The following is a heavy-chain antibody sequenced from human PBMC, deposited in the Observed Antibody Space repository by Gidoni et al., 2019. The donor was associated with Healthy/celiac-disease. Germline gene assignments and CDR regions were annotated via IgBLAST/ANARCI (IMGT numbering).Heavy chain of an antibody. CDR2: IWYDGSNK. Sequence: QVQLVESGGGVVQPGRSLRLSWAASGFTFSSYGMHWVRQAPGKGLEWVAVIWYDGSNKYHADSVKGRFTISRDNSKNTLYLQMNSLRAEDTAVYYCARDPFWSGYYFDYWGQGTLVTVSS. CDR1: GFTFSSYG. D-gene: IGHD3-3*01. J-gene: IGHJ4*02. CDR3: ARDPFWSGYYFDY. V-gene: IGHV3-33*01.